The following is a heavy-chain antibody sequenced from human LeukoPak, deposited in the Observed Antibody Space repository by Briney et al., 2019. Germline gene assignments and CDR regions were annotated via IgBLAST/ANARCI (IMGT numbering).Heavy chain of an antibody. CDR3: ARAPHYYDSSGYYYWFDY. V-gene: IGHV4-34*01. D-gene: IGHD3-22*01. J-gene: IGHJ4*02. Sequence: PSETLSLTCAVYGGSFSGYYWSWIRQPPGKGLEWIGEINHSGSTNYNPSLKSRVTISVDTSKNQFSLKLSSVTAADTAVYYCARAPHYYDSSGYYYWFDYWGQGTLVTVSS. CDR1: GGSFSGYY. CDR2: INHSGST.